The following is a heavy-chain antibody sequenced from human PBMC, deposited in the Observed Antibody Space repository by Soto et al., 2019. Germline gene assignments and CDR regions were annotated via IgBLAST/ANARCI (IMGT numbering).Heavy chain of an antibody. CDR2: IIPIFGTA. Sequence: QVQLVQSGAEVKKPGSSVKVSCKASGGTFSRYAISWVRQAPGHGLEWMGGIIPIFGTANYAQKFQGRVTITADKSTVTAYMALSSLRSEDTAVYYCARRREGYSHFFDYWGQGTLVTVSS. V-gene: IGHV1-69*06. J-gene: IGHJ4*02. CDR3: ARRREGYSHFFDY. CDR1: GGTFSRYA. D-gene: IGHD4-4*01.